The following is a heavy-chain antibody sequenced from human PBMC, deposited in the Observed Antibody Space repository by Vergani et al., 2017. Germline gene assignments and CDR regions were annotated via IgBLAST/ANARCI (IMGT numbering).Heavy chain of an antibody. Sequence: QVQLVQSGAEVKKPGSSVKVSCKASGGTFSSYAISWVRQAPGQGLEWMGGIIPILGTANYAQKFQGRVTITADESTSTAYMELSSLRSEDTAVYYCARVPDFWIGYYTTEYYYYYGMDVWGQGTTVTVSS. CDR1: GGTFSSYA. D-gene: IGHD3-3*01. CDR3: ARVPDFWIGYYTTEYYYYYGMDV. CDR2: IIPILGTA. J-gene: IGHJ6*02. V-gene: IGHV1-69*01.